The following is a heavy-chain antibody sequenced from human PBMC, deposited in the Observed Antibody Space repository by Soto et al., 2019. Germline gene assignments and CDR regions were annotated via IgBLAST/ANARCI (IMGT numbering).Heavy chain of an antibody. V-gene: IGHV1-18*04. Sequence: QVQLVQSGAEVKKPGASVKVSCKAPGYAFTSYGISWVPQAHGQGLEWLRRISVYNGNTNYAQKLQGRVTMTTDTCSKTADKHLKSQGSDDTAVDDRAQDAPGQGDVVARYAFDVWGQVTMVTVSS. J-gene: IGHJ3*01. CDR2: ISVYNGNT. CDR1: GYAFTSYG. D-gene: IGHD2-15*01. CDR3: AQDAPGQGDVVARYAFDV.